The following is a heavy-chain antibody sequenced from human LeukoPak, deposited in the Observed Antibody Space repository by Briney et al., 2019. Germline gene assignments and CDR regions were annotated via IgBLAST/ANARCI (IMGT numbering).Heavy chain of an antibody. V-gene: IGHV3-23*01. CDR1: GFTFSSYA. CDR3: AKSQTYDFWRGPDYYFDY. Sequence: PGGSLRLSCAASGFTFSSYAMSWVRQAPGKGLEWVSAISESGGSTSYADSVKGRFTISRDNSKSTLFLQMNSLRAEDTAVYYCAKSQTYDFWRGPDYYFDYWGQGTLITVSS. J-gene: IGHJ4*02. D-gene: IGHD3-3*01. CDR2: ISESGGST.